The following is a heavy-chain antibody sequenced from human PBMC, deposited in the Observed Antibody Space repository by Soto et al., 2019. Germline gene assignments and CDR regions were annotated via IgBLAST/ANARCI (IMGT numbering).Heavy chain of an antibody. D-gene: IGHD2-15*01. Sequence: GGSLRLSCAASGFTFSSYWMHWVRQAPGKGLVWVSRINSDGSSTSYADSVKGRFTISRDNAKNTLYLQMNSLRAEDTAVYYCARGYCSGGSCYGVAFDIWGQGTMVTVSS. J-gene: IGHJ3*02. CDR2: INSDGSST. V-gene: IGHV3-74*01. CDR1: GFTFSSYW. CDR3: ARGYCSGGSCYGVAFDI.